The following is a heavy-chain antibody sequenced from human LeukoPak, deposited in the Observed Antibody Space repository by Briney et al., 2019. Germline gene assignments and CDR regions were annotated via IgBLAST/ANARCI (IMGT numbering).Heavy chain of an antibody. J-gene: IGHJ1*01. D-gene: IGHD6-13*01. V-gene: IGHV3-30*04. CDR2: ISYDGSNK. CDR3: ARDREAAAPAYEYFQH. Sequence: GGSLRLSCAASGFTFSSYAMHWVRQAPGKGLEWVAVISYDGSNKYYADSVKGRFTTSRDNSKNTLYLQMNSLRAEDTAVYYCARDREAAAPAYEYFQHWGQGTLVTVSS. CDR1: GFTFSSYA.